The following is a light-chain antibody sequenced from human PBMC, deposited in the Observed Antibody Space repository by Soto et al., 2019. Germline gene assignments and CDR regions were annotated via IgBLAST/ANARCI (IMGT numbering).Light chain of an antibody. CDR2: GAS. J-gene: IGKJ1*01. CDR1: QSVSSSY. V-gene: IGKV3-20*01. Sequence: IGLTHSAGTLSLSPVERATLSCRSSQSVSSSYLAWYQQKPGQAPRLLIYGASSRATGIPDRFSGSGSGTDFTLTISRLEPEDFAVYYCPPYANSPSWTSGQVTKADIK. CDR3: PPYANSPSWT.